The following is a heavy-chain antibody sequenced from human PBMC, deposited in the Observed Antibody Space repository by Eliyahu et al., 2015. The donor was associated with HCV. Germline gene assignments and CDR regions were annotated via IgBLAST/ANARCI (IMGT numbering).Heavy chain of an antibody. J-gene: IGHJ3*02. CDR3: ARPYMSGSYYGDAFHI. D-gene: IGHD1-26*01. CDR1: GFTFNNYG. CDR2: IWYDGSNK. Sequence: QVQLVESGGGVVQPGRSLRLSCAASGFTFNNYGMHWVRQAPGKGLEWMAVIWYDGSNKYYADSVKGRFTISRDNSKNTLYLQMNSLRAEDTAVYYCARPYMSGSYYGDAFHIWGQGTMVTVSS. V-gene: IGHV3-33*01.